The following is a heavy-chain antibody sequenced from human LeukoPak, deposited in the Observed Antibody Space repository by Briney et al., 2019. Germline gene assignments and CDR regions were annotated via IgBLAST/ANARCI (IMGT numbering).Heavy chain of an antibody. V-gene: IGHV3-23*01. CDR1: GFTLSTYA. D-gene: IGHD6-19*01. J-gene: IGHJ6*02. Sequence: PGGSLRLSCAASGFTLSTYAMSWVRQAPGKGLEWVSVISGRGGSTSYADSVKGRFTISRDNSKNTVYLQMNSPRAEDTAVYYCAKDPIAVAGNNYYGMDVWGQGTTITVSS. CDR3: AKDPIAVAGNNYYGMDV. CDR2: ISGRGGST.